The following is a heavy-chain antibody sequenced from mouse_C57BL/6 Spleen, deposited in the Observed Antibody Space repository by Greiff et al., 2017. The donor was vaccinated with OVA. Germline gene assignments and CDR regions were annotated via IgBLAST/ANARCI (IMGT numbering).Heavy chain of an antibody. CDR1: GYTFTDYY. D-gene: IGHD2-3*01. V-gene: IGHV1-26*01. J-gene: IGHJ4*01. CDR3: ARGEIYDGYYDYYAMDY. CDR2: INPNNGGT. Sequence: VQLQQSGPELVKPGASVKISCKASGYTFTDYYMNWVKQSHGKSLEWIGDINPNNGGTSYNQKFKGKATLTVDKSSSTAYMELRSLTSEDSAVYYCARGEIYDGYYDYYAMDYWGQGTSVTVSS.